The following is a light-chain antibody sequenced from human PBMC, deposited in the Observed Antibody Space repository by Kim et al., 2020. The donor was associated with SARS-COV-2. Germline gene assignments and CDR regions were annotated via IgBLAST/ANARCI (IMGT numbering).Light chain of an antibody. V-gene: IGKV1-33*01. CDR2: DAS. CDR3: QQYDNLPYT. Sequence: DIQMTQSPSSLSASVGDRVTITCQASQDISNYLNWYQQKPGKGPKLLIYDASNLETGVPSRFSGSGSATDFTFTISSLQPEDIATYYCQQYDNLPYTFGQGTKLEI. CDR1: QDISNY. J-gene: IGKJ2*01.